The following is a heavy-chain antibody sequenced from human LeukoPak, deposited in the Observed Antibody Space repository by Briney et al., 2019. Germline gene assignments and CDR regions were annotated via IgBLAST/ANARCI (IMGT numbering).Heavy chain of an antibody. D-gene: IGHD3-22*01. Sequence: SETLSLTCTVSGGSISSYYWSWIRQPPGKGLEWIGYIYYSGRTNYNPYPKSRVPISVDTSKNQFPLKLKSMTVAATAVYCCARILDSGLADYWGQGTLDSVSS. CDR3: ARILDSGLADY. V-gene: IGHV4-59*01. CDR1: GGSISSYY. CDR2: IYYSGRT. J-gene: IGHJ4*02.